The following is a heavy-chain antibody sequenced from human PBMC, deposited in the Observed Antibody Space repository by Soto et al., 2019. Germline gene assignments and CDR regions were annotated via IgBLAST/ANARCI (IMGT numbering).Heavy chain of an antibody. V-gene: IGHV1-3*01. CDR3: ARGRSSSAYSDLDY. J-gene: IGHJ4*02. Sequence: GASVKVSCKASGYTLTTYSMHWVRQAPGQRLEWMGWINAANGNTKYSQRFQGRVTITSDTSASTAYMDLSSLRSEDTAVYYCARGRSSSAYSDLDYWGQGTLVTVSS. CDR1: GYTLTTYS. D-gene: IGHD3-22*01. CDR2: INAANGNT.